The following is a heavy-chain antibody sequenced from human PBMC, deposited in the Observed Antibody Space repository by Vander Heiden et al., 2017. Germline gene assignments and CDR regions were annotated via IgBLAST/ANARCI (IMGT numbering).Heavy chain of an antibody. CDR2: IRSKSDNYAT. CDR1: GFPLSASH. J-gene: IGHJ4*02. Sequence: EVQLEESGGGLVQPGGALKLSCAASGFPLSASHMHWVRQAPGKGLEWVGHIRSKSDNYATAYAASVKGRFTISRDDSKNTAYLEMNSLKTEDTGVYSCSRQTASCHDYWGQGALVTVSS. V-gene: IGHV3-73*02. D-gene: IGHD2-2*01. CDR3: SRQTASCHDY.